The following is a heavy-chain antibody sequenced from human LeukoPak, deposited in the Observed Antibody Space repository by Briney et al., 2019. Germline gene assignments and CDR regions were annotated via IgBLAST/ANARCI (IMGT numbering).Heavy chain of an antibody. CDR2: IPYSGST. J-gene: IGHJ4*02. CDR3: ARCKDYYVSGSYYKTFDY. D-gene: IGHD3-10*01. V-gene: IGHV4-34*01. CDR1: GGSFSGYY. Sequence: PSETLSLTCAVHGGSFSGYYWSWIRQPPGKGLEWIGSIPYSGSTYYNPSLKSRVTISVDTSKNQFSLKLSSVTAADTAVYYCARCKDYYVSGSYYKTFDYWGQGTLVTVSS.